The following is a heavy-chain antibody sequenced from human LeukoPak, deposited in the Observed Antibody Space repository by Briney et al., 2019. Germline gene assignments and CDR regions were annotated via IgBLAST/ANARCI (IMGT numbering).Heavy chain of an antibody. J-gene: IGHJ4*02. Sequence: PGGSLRLSCAASGFTFSSYAMHWVRQAPGKGLEYVSAISSNGGSTYYANSVKGRFTISRDNSKNTLYLQMGSLRAEDMAVYYCARAAGSLIEYYFDYWGQGTLVTVSS. CDR2: ISSNGGST. CDR1: GFTFSSYA. CDR3: ARAAGSLIEYYFDY. D-gene: IGHD6-13*01. V-gene: IGHV3-64*01.